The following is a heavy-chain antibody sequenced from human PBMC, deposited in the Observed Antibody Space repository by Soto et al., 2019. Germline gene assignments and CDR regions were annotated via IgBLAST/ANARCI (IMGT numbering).Heavy chain of an antibody. CDR3: ARAVRGVISWFDP. J-gene: IGHJ5*02. Sequence: SETLSLTCAVSGGSISIGGYSWSWIRHPPGKGLEWIGYIYHSGSTYYNPSLKSRVTISVDRSKNQFSLKLSSVTAADTAVYYCARAVRGVISWFDPWGQGTLVTVSS. CDR1: GGSISIGGYS. CDR2: IYHSGST. V-gene: IGHV4-30-2*01. D-gene: IGHD3-10*01.